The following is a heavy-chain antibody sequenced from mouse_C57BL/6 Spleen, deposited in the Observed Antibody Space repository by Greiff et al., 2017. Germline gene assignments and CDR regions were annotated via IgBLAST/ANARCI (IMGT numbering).Heavy chain of an antibody. Sequence: EVQLQESVAELVRPGASVKLSCTASGFNIKNTYMHWVKQRPEQGLEWIGRIDPANGNTKYAPKFQGQATITADTSSNTAYLQLSSLTSEDTAIYYCAAALDSSGYPWFAYWGQGTLVTVSA. V-gene: IGHV14-3*01. J-gene: IGHJ3*01. CDR3: AAALDSSGYPWFAY. CDR1: GFNIKNTY. D-gene: IGHD3-2*02. CDR2: IDPANGNT.